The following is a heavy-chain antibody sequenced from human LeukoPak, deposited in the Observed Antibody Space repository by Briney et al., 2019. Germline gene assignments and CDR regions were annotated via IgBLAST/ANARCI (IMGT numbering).Heavy chain of an antibody. CDR3: ARHSVKSPYYYYGMDV. CDR2: IYYSGST. J-gene: IGHJ6*02. Sequence: SETLSLTCTVSGGSISSYYWSWIRQPPGKGLEWIGYIYYSGSTNYNPSLKSRVTISVDTSKNQFSLKLSSVTAADTAVYYCARHSVKSPYYYYGMDVWGQGTTVTVSS. V-gene: IGHV4-59*08. CDR1: GGSISSYY.